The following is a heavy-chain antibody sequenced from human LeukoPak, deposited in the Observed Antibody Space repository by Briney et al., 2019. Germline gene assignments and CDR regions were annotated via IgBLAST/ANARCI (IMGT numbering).Heavy chain of an antibody. CDR2: INTNTGNP. D-gene: IGHD3-22*01. V-gene: IGHV7-4-1*02. Sequence: ASVKVSCKASGYTFTNYAMNWVRQAPGQGLEWMGWINTNTGNPTYAQGFTGRFVFSLDTSVSTAYLQISSLKAEDTAVYYCARQVPQDYYYDSSGYLEGAFDIWGQGTMVTVSS. CDR3: ARQVPQDYYYDSSGYLEGAFDI. CDR1: GYTFTNYA. J-gene: IGHJ3*02.